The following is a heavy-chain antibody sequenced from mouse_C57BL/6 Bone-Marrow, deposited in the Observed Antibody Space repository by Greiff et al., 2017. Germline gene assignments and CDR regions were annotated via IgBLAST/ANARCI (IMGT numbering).Heavy chain of an antibody. CDR2: ISSGGSYT. J-gene: IGHJ4*01. D-gene: IGHD1-1*01. Sequence: EVHPVESGGDLVKPGGSLKLSCAASGFTFSSYGMSWVRQTPDKRLEWVATISSGGSYTYYPDSVKGRFTISRDNAKNTLYLQMSSLKSEDTAMYYCARQGYYGAMDYWGQGTSVTVSS. CDR1: GFTFSSYG. V-gene: IGHV5-6*01. CDR3: ARQGYYGAMDY.